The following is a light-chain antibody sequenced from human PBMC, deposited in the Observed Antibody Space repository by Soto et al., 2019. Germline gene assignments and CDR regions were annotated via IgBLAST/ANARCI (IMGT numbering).Light chain of an antibody. V-gene: IGKV3-15*01. CDR3: QQYSNWPPLT. CDR1: QSVSSN. J-gene: IGKJ4*01. CDR2: AAS. Sequence: EIVMTQSPATLSVSPGERATLSCRASQSVSSNLAWYQQKPGQAPRLLIYAASTRATGIPARFSGSGSGTEFTLPISSLQSEDFAVYYCQQYSNWPPLTFGGGTKVEIK.